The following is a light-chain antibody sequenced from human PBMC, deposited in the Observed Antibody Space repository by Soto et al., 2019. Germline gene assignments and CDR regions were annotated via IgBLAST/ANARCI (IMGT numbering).Light chain of an antibody. CDR2: AAS. CDR1: QSISSY. Sequence: DIQMTQSPSSLSASVGDRVTITCRASQSISSYLNWYQQKPGKAPKLLIYAASSLQSGVPSRLSGSGSGTDFTLTISSLQPEDFATYYCQQSYSTIRTFGQGTKVDIK. CDR3: QQSYSTIRT. V-gene: IGKV1-39*01. J-gene: IGKJ1*01.